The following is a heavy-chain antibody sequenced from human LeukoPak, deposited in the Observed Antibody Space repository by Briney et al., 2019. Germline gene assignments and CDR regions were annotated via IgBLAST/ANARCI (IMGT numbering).Heavy chain of an antibody. Sequence: GASVKVSCKASGYTFTSYDISWVRQAPGQGLEWMGWISAYNGNPNYAQKLQGRVTMTTDTSTSTAYMELRSLRSDDTAVYYCARDHPNYYDSSGYPNLFDYWGQGTLVIVSS. D-gene: IGHD3-22*01. CDR1: GYTFTSYD. V-gene: IGHV1-18*01. J-gene: IGHJ4*02. CDR3: ARDHPNYYDSSGYPNLFDY. CDR2: ISAYNGNP.